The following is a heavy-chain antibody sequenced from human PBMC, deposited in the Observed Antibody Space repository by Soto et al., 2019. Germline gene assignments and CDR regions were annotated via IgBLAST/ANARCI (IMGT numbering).Heavy chain of an antibody. CDR2: INPSGGST. D-gene: IGHD3-16*02. CDR3: ARGIPSPNYYYVWGSYRLAFDY. J-gene: IGHJ4*02. CDR1: GYTFTSYY. Sequence: ASLKVSCKASGYTFTSYYMHWVRQAPGQGLEWMGIINPSGGSTSYAQKFQGRVTMTRDTSTSTVYMELSSLRSEDTAVYYCARGIPSPNYYYVWGSYRLAFDYWGQGTLVTVSS. V-gene: IGHV1-46*01.